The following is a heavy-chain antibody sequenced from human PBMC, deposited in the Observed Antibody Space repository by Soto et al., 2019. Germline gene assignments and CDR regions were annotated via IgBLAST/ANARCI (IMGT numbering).Heavy chain of an antibody. V-gene: IGHV2-5*02. J-gene: IGHJ5*02. CDR2: IYWDDDK. CDR1: GFSLSTSGVG. D-gene: IGHD2-15*01. CDR3: AHSLGYCSGGSCYSDWFDP. Sequence: QITLKESGPTLVKPTQTLTLTCTFSGFSLSTSGVGVGWIRQPPGKALEWLALIYWDDDKRYSPSLKSRLTITKDTYKTQVVLRMTNMDPVDTATYYCAHSLGYCSGGSCYSDWFDPWGQGTLVTVSS.